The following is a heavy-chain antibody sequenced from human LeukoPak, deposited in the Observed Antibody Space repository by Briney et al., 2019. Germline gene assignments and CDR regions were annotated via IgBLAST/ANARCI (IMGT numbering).Heavy chain of an antibody. J-gene: IGHJ4*02. CDR2: INGDGSIT. CDR3: RYGSSSGDY. D-gene: IGHD6-6*01. Sequence: GGSLRLSCAASGFTFSTSWMNWVRQAPGKGPVWVSRINGDGSITTYADSVKGRFTISRDNAKNALSLQMNSLRAEDAAVYYCRYGSSSGDYWGQGTLVTVSS. V-gene: IGHV3-74*01. CDR1: GFTFSTSW.